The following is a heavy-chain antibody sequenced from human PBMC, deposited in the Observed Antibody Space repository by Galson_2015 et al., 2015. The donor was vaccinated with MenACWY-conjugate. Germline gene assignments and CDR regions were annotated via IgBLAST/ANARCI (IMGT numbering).Heavy chain of an antibody. Sequence: SVKVSCKASGGTFSSYAISWVRQAPGQGLEWMGRIIPILGIANYAQKFQGRVTITADKSTSTAYMELSSLRSEDTAVYYCASATAPDSSGYQGSYYYGMDVWGQGTTVTVSS. J-gene: IGHJ6*02. V-gene: IGHV1-69*04. CDR3: ASATAPDSSGYQGSYYYGMDV. D-gene: IGHD3-22*01. CDR1: GGTFSSYA. CDR2: IIPILGIA.